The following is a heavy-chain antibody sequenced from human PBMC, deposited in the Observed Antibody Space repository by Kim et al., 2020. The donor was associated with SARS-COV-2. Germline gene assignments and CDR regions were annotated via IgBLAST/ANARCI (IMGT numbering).Heavy chain of an antibody. CDR1: GRTFSSYA. Sequence: SVKVSCKASGRTFSSYAISWVRQAPGQGLEWMGRIIPILGIANYAQKFQGRVTITADKSTRTAYMELSSLRSEYTAVYYCARGGGLVLRYFDWLPSVDYWGKGTLVTVSS. J-gene: IGHJ4*02. V-gene: IGHV1-69*04. D-gene: IGHD3-9*01. CDR2: IIPILGIA. CDR3: ARGGGLVLRYFDWLPSVDY.